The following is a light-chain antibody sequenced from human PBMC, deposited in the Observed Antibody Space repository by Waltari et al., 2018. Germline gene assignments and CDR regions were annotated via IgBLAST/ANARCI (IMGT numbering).Light chain of an antibody. J-gene: IGKJ1*01. CDR2: KVS. CDR3: MQGTHRPWT. V-gene: IGKV2-30*01. Sequence: DVVMTQSPLSLPVTLGQPASISCRSSQSLVSSDGNTYFNWFQQSPGQSPRRLIYKVSNQDAGVPDRFSGSGSGTDFTLRINRVEADDVGVYYCMQGTHRPWTFGQGTKVEI. CDR1: QSLVSSDGNTY.